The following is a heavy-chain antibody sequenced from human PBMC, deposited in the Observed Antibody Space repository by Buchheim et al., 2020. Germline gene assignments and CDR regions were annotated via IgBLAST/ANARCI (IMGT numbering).Heavy chain of an antibody. CDR2: ISFDGSNK. J-gene: IGHJ6*02. CDR1: GFTFSTYA. D-gene: IGHD2-15*01. CDR3: ARDRDGGSPGGMDV. V-gene: IGHV3-30-3*01. Sequence: QVQLVESGGGVVQPGRSVRLSCAASGFTFSTYAMHWVRQAPGKGLEWVAVISFDGSNKYYADSVKGRFTISRDNSKNTLYLQMNSLRTEDTAVYYCARDRDGGSPGGMDVWGQGTT.